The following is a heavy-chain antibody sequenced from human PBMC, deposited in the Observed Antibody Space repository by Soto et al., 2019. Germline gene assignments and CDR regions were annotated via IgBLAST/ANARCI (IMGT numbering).Heavy chain of an antibody. J-gene: IGHJ3*02. CDR2: IYPGDSDT. Sequence: GESLKISCKGSGYSFSSYWIAWVRQMPGKGLEWMGIIYPGDSDTRYRPSFQGQVTISADKSITTAYLQWSSLKASDTAMYYCARPVAGNDGAIDIWGQGTKVTVSS. V-gene: IGHV5-51*01. D-gene: IGHD6-19*01. CDR3: ARPVAGNDGAIDI. CDR1: GYSFSSYW.